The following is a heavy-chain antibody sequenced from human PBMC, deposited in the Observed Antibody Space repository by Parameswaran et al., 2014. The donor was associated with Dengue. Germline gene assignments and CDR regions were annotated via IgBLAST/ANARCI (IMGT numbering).Heavy chain of an antibody. CDR3: EIRELPDSTNFDY. D-gene: IGHD1-26*01. J-gene: IGHJ4*02. CDR2: IIPIFGTA. V-gene: IGHV1-69*01. Sequence: WVRQAPGQGLEWMGGIIPIFGTANYAQKFQGRVTITADESTSTAYMELSSLRSEDTAVYYCEIRELPDSTNFDYWGQGTLVTVSS.